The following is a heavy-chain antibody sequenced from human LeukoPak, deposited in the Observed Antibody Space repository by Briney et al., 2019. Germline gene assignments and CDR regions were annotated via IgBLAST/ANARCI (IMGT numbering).Heavy chain of an antibody. J-gene: IGHJ4*02. D-gene: IGHD6-6*01. CDR1: GGSISSYY. CDR2: IYYSGST. V-gene: IGHV4-59*08. Sequence: SETLSLTCTVSGGSISSYYWSWIRQPPGKGLEWIGYIYYSGSTYYNPSLKSRVTISVDTSKNQFSLKLSSVTAADTAVYYCARVSSSIAARRGFDYWGQGTLVTVSS. CDR3: ARVSSSIAARRGFDY.